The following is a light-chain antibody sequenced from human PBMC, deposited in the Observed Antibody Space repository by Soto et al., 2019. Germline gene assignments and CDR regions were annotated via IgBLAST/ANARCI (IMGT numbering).Light chain of an antibody. CDR2: GAS. CDR1: QSVASSY. Sequence: IVLTQSPGTLSLSPGERATLSCRARQSVASSYLAWYQQKPGQAPRHLLYGASSRATGIPDRFSGSGSGTDFTLTISRLEPEDFAVYYCQQYGTSSWTFGQGTKVEIK. J-gene: IGKJ1*01. CDR3: QQYGTSSWT. V-gene: IGKV3-20*01.